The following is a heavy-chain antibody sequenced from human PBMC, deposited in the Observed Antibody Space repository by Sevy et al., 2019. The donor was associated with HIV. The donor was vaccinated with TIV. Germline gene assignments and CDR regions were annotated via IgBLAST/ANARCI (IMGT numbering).Heavy chain of an antibody. V-gene: IGHV1-24*01. D-gene: IGHD3-22*01. CDR1: GYTLTAFA. J-gene: IGHJ4*02. CDR2: FDPEDDER. CDR3: ATTKDYYDSNAYPVDY. Sequence: ASVKVSCKVSGYTLTAFAMHWVRQAPGKGLEWMGTFDPEDDERIYAQKFQGRVSMTEDTSADTAYMELSSLRSEDTAIYYCATTKDYYDSNAYPVDYWGQGTLVTVSS.